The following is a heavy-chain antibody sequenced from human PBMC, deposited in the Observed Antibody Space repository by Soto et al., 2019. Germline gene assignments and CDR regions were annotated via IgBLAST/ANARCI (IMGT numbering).Heavy chain of an antibody. CDR3: ARTFDYYGMDV. CDR2: IYHAGSV. Sequence: AETLSVTCSVSSYSIARGYYWAWIRQSPGKGLEWIGSIYHAGSVYYNPSLNSRVAVSLDTSKNHFSLKLTSVTAADTAVYYCARTFDYYGMDVWGQGTTVTVSS. J-gene: IGHJ6*02. V-gene: IGHV4-38-2*01. CDR1: SYSIARGYY.